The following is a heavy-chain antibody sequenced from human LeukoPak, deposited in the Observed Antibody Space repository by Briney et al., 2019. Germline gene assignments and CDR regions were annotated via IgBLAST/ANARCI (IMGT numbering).Heavy chain of an antibody. J-gene: IGHJ1*01. Sequence: ASVKVSCKASGGTFSSYAISWVRQAPGQGLEWMGGIIPIIGTANYAQKFQGRVTITTDESTSTAYMELSSLRSEDTAVYYCAGYDSSGYYFRYWGQGTLVTLSS. V-gene: IGHV1-69*05. CDR1: GGTFSSYA. CDR3: AGYDSSGYYFRY. CDR2: IIPIIGTA. D-gene: IGHD3-22*01.